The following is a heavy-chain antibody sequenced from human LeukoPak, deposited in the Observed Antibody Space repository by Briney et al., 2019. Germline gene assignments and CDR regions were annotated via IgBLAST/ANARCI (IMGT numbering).Heavy chain of an antibody. CDR3: ARIVYYYDSRGFRNYFDS. J-gene: IGHJ4*02. CDR2: IYISGTT. V-gene: IGHV4-61*02. D-gene: IGHD3-22*01. Sequence: KPSETLSLTCTVTDGSISRGSSYWNWIRQPAGKGLEWIGRIYISGTTNYNPSLKSRVTISLDKSTNQFSLKLSSVTAADTAVYYCARIVYYYDSRGFRNYFDSWGQGTLVTVSS. CDR1: DGSISRGSSY.